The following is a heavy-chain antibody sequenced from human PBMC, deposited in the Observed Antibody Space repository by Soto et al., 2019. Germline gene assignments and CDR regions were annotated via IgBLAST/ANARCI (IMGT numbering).Heavy chain of an antibody. CDR2: IYYSGST. V-gene: IGHV4-39*01. Sequence: SETLSLTCTGSGGSSSSSSYYWGWIRQPPGKGLEWIGSIYYSGSTYYNPSLKSRVTISVDTSKNQFSLKLSSVTAADTAVYYCARRISYDSSGFERGGMDVWGNGTTVIVSS. J-gene: IGHJ6*04. CDR3: ARRISYDSSGFERGGMDV. CDR1: GGSSSSSSYY. D-gene: IGHD3-22*01.